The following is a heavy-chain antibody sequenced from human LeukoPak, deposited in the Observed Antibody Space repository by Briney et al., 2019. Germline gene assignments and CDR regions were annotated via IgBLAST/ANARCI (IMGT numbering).Heavy chain of an antibody. CDR3: ARGARFGDDC. V-gene: IGHV3-21*01. CDR2: ISSSSSYI. J-gene: IGHJ4*02. CDR1: GFTFSSYS. D-gene: IGHD3-16*01. Sequence: PGGSLRLSCTASGFTFSSYSMNWVRQAPGKGLEWVSSISSSSSYIYYADSVKGRFTISRDNAKNSLYLQMNSLRAEDTAVYYCARGARFGDDCWGQGTLVTVSS.